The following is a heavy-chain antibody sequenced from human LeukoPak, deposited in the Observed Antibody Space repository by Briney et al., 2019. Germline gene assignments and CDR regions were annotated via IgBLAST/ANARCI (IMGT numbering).Heavy chain of an antibody. CDR2: INPIFGTA. CDR3: ARAKYDFWSAEEYYYYYGMDV. Sequence: ASVKVSCKASGGTFSSYAISGVRQAPGKGLEWVGGINPIFGTANYAQKFQGRVTITADESTSTAYMELSSLRSEDTAVYYCARAKYDFWSAEEYYYYYGMDVWGQGTTVTVS. V-gene: IGHV1-69*13. J-gene: IGHJ6*02. CDR1: GGTFSSYA. D-gene: IGHD3-3*01.